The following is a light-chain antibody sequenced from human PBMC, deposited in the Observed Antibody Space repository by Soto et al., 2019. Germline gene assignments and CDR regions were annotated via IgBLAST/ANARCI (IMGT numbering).Light chain of an antibody. J-gene: IGKJ4*01. V-gene: IGKV3-20*01. Sequence: EIVLTQSPGTLSLSPGERATLSCRASQSVSSSYLAWYQQKPGQAPRLLICGASSRATGIPDRFSGSGSGTDFTLTISRLEPEDCAVYYCQQYGSSPLTFGGGNKVDI. CDR1: QSVSSSY. CDR3: QQYGSSPLT. CDR2: GAS.